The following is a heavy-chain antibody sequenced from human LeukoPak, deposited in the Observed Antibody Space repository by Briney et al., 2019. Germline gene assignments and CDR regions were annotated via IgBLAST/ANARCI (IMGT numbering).Heavy chain of an antibody. CDR3: ARERFWSGLDAFDI. D-gene: IGHD3-3*01. CDR1: GYTFTGYY. J-gene: IGHJ3*02. Sequence: ASVKVSCKASGYTFTGYYMHWVRQAPGQGLEWMGWINPNSGGTNYAQKFQGRVTMTRDTSISTAYMELSRLRSDDTAVYYCARERFWSGLDAFDIWGQGTMVTVSS. CDR2: INPNSGGT. V-gene: IGHV1-2*02.